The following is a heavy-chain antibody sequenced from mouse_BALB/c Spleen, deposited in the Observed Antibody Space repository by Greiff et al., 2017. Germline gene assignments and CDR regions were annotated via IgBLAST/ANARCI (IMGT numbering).Heavy chain of an antibody. D-gene: IGHD1-1*01. CDR2: IDPANGNT. Sequence: EVQLQQSGAELVKPGASVKLSCTASGFNIKDTYMHWVKQRPEQGLEWIGRIDPANGNTKYDPKFQGKATITADTSSNTAYQQLSVLTSEDTAAYYCARSVGSSYAMDYWGQGTSVTVSS. J-gene: IGHJ4*01. V-gene: IGHV14-3*02. CDR1: GFNIKDTY. CDR3: ARSVGSSYAMDY.